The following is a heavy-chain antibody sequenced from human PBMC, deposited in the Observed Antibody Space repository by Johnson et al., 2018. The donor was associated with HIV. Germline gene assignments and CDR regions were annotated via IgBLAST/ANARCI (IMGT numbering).Heavy chain of an antibody. CDR1: GFTFSSYA. D-gene: IGHD3-10*01. CDR3: ARDSGISGDAFAI. Sequence: QVQLVESGGGVVQPGRSLRLSCAASGFTFSSYAMHWVRQAPGKGLEWVAVISYDGSNKYYADSVKGRFTISRDNSKNSLYLQMNSLRAEDTVVDYCARDSGISGDAFAIWGQVTMVTVSS. V-gene: IGHV3-30-3*01. CDR2: ISYDGSNK. J-gene: IGHJ3*02.